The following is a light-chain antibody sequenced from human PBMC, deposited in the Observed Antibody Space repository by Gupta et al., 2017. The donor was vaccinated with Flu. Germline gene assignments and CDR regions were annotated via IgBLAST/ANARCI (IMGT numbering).Light chain of an antibody. V-gene: IGKV1-5*03. Sequence: DIQLTQSPSTLSASVGDTVTVTCRASQTISNWLAWYQKKPGKAPKLLIYQASSLQSGVPSRFSGSGYGTEFTLTISSLQPDDFATFFCLQYSTYPWTFGQGTSVEI. CDR1: QTISNW. CDR2: QAS. CDR3: LQYSTYPWT. J-gene: IGKJ1*01.